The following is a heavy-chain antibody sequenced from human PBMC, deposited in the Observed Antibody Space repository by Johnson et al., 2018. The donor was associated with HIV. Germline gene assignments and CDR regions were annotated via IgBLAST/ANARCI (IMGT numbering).Heavy chain of an antibody. D-gene: IGHD7-27*01. CDR3: ASSWGNAFDI. CDR2: IKQDGSEK. CDR1: GFTISTFW. Sequence: MLLVESGGALVQQGGSLRLSCEVSGFTISTFWMHWVRQVPGKGLEWVAKIKQDGSEKYYVDSVKGRFTISRDNSKNTLYLQMNSLRAEDTAVYYCASSWGNAFDIWGQGTMVTVSS. V-gene: IGHV3-7*02. J-gene: IGHJ3*02.